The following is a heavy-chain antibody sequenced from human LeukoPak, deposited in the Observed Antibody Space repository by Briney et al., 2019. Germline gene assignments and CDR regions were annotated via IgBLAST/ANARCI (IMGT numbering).Heavy chain of an antibody. CDR3: ARAPPYSSSSYFDY. CDR2: IYYSGST. V-gene: IGHV4-59*01. D-gene: IGHD6-6*01. CDR1: GGSISSYY. Sequence: SETLSLTCTVSGGSISSYYWSWIRQPPGKGLEWIGYIYYSGSTNYNPSLKSRVTISVDTSKNQFSLKLSSVTAADTVVYYCARAPPYSSSSYFDYWGQGTLVTVSS. J-gene: IGHJ4*02.